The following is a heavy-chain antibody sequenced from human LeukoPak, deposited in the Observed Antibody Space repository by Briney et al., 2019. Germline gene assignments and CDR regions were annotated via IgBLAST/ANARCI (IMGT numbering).Heavy chain of an antibody. CDR2: ISGSGGST. CDR1: GFTFSSYA. V-gene: IGHV3-23*01. CDR3: ANIRAWWSRKYYFDY. J-gene: IGHJ4*02. D-gene: IGHD2-8*02. Sequence: GGSLRLSCAASGFTFSSYAMSWVRQAPGKGLEWVSAISGSGGSTYYADSVKGRFTISRDNSKNTLYLQMNRLRAEDTAVYYCANIRAWWSRKYYFDYWGQGTLVTVSS.